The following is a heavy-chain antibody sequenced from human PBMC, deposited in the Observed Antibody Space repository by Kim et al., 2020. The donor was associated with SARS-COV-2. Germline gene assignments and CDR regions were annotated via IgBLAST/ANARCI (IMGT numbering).Heavy chain of an antibody. J-gene: IGHJ6*01. V-gene: IGHV3-30-3*01. CDR3: ARGNYYESVSLSDYYDGMDV. CDR2: VSCDGGSK. D-gene: IGHD3-10*01. Sequence: GGSLRLSCAASGFTFSSSAMSWVRQAPGKGLEWVAVVSCDGGSKYYADSVKGRFTISRDNSKSTLYLQMNSLRVEDTAVYYCARGNYYESVSLSDYYDGMDVWAQGTTVAVSS. CDR1: GFTFSSSA.